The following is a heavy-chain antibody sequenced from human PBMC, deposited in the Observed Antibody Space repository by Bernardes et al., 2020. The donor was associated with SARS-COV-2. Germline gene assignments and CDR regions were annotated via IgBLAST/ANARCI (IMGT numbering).Heavy chain of an antibody. CDR3: ARGGRIAVPGSDYFDF. Sequence: SESMSLTCAVSDNAISSDSFYWTWHQQPDGLGLEWVGRLSASGSTNYNPSLNSRVTMSVDTSKNPFSLKRTSVTAADTAVYYCARGGRIAVPGSDYFDFWGQGILVTVSS. CDR2: LSASGST. V-gene: IGHV4-61*02. D-gene: IGHD6-19*01. J-gene: IGHJ4*02. CDR1: DNAISSDSFY.